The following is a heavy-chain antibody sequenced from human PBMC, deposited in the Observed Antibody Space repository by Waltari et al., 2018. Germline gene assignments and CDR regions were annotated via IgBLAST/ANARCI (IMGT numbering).Heavy chain of an antibody. CDR1: GFTFSSYD. V-gene: IGHV3-21*04. J-gene: IGHJ4*02. CDR3: TRGGVSFFFDY. CDR2: ISSASGYI. Sequence: EVQLVESGGGLVQPGGSLRLSCAASGFTFSSYDMSWVRQAPGKGLEWVSYISSASGYIYYADSVKGRFTISRDNAKNSLSLQMSSLRAEDTAVYYCTRGGVSFFFDYWRQGVLVTVST. D-gene: IGHD1-26*01.